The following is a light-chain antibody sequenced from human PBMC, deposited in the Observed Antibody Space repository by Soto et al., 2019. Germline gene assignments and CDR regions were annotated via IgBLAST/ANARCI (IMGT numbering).Light chain of an antibody. V-gene: IGKV3-11*01. CDR1: QSVSGS. CDR3: QQRSNWPPWT. CDR2: DAS. J-gene: IGKJ1*01. Sequence: EPVLTHSPGTLSLSPCERATLSARAGQSVSGSFLAWYQQKPGQAPRLLIYDASNRATGIPARFSGSGSGTDFTLTISSLEPEDFAVYYCQQRSNWPPWTFGQGTKVDI.